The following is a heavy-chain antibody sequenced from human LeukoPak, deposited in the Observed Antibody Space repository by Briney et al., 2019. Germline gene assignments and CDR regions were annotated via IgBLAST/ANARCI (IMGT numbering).Heavy chain of an antibody. D-gene: IGHD3-22*01. CDR3: ARGISPTLYDSSGYYYGYFQH. CDR1: GFTFSSYA. J-gene: IGHJ1*01. Sequence: GGSLRLSCAASGFTFSSYAMSWVRQAPGKGLGWVSGISGSGGSTYYGDSVKGRFTISRDNSTNTLYLQMNSLRAGDTAIYYCARGISPTLYDSSGYYYGYFQHWGQGTLVTVSS. CDR2: ISGSGGST. V-gene: IGHV3-23*01.